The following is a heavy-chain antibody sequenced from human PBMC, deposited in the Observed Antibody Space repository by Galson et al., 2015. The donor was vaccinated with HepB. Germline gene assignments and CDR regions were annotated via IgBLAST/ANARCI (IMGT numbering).Heavy chain of an antibody. CDR3: AAQVGYYDSSGPPDMGY. D-gene: IGHD3-22*01. CDR2: IVVGSGNT. Sequence: SVKVSCKASGFTFTSSAVQWVRQARGQRLEWIGWIVVGSGNTNYAQKFQERVTITRDMSTSTAYMELSSLRSEDTAVYYCAAQVGYYDSSGPPDMGYWGQGTLVTVSS. CDR1: GFTFTSSA. V-gene: IGHV1-58*01. J-gene: IGHJ4*02.